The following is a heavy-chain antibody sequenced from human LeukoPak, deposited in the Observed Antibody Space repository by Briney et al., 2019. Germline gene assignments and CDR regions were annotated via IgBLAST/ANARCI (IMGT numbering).Heavy chain of an antibody. CDR1: GGSISSYY. CDR2: IYYSGST. D-gene: IGHD1-26*01. J-gene: IGHJ4*02. Sequence: PSETLSLTCTVSGGSISSYYWSWIRQPPGKGLEWIGYIYYSGSTNYNPSLKSRVTISLDTSKNQFSLKLSSVTAADTAVYYCARGAYSGIYSAGFDYWGQGTLVTVSS. CDR3: ARGAYSGIYSAGFDY. V-gene: IGHV4-59*01.